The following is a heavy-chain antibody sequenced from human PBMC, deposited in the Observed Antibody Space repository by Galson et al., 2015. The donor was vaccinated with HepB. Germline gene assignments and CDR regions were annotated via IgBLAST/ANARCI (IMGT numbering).Heavy chain of an antibody. J-gene: IGHJ2*01. V-gene: IGHV1-18*01. CDR1: SYIFTNYG. CDR3: ARDRVYGDYDVYWYFDL. D-gene: IGHD4-17*01. CDR2: ISVYNGNT. Sequence: SVKVSCKASSYIFTNYGISWVRQAPGQGLEWMAWISVYNGNTNYVQKFQGRVTMTTDTSTSTAYMELRSLRSDDTAVYYCARDRVYGDYDVYWYFDLWGRGTLVTVSS.